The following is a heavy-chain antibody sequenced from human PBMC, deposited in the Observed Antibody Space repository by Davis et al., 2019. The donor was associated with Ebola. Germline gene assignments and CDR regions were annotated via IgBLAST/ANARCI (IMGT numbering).Heavy chain of an antibody. D-gene: IGHD3-3*01. Sequence: ASVKVSCKTSGFTFTGYYMHWVRQAPGQGLEWMGWINPNSGDTRYAQRFQGKVTLTRDTSITTGYMELSRLRSDDTAMYYCARELIFGEATYGMDVWGQGTTVTVSS. CDR3: ARELIFGEATYGMDV. J-gene: IGHJ6*02. CDR2: INPNSGDT. V-gene: IGHV1-2*02. CDR1: GFTFTGYY.